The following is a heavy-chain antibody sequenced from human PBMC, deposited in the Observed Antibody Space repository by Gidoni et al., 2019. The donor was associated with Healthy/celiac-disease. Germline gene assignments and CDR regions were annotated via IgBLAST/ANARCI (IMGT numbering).Heavy chain of an antibody. Sequence: QVQLQESGPGLVKPSQNLSLTCTVSGGSISSGGYYWSWIRQHPGKGLEWIGYIYYSGSTYYNPSLKSRVTISVDTSKNQFSLKLSSVTAADTAVYYCARDSRSYYYYGIDVWGQGTTVTVSS. D-gene: IGHD6-13*01. J-gene: IGHJ6*02. CDR3: ARDSRSYYYYGIDV. V-gene: IGHV4-31*03. CDR1: GGSISSGGYY. CDR2: IYYSGST.